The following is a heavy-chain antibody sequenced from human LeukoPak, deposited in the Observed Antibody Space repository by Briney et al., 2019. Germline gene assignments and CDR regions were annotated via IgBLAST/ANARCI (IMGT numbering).Heavy chain of an antibody. D-gene: IGHD1-26*01. CDR1: GGSVSSSAYF. Sequence: SETLSLTCTVSGGSVSSSAYFWAWIRQPPGKGLEWIGEINHSGSTNYNPSLKSRVTISVDTSKNQFSLKLSSVTAADTAVYYCAREGGGSYYPFDYWGQGTLVTVSS. J-gene: IGHJ4*02. CDR3: AREGGGSYYPFDY. V-gene: IGHV4-39*07. CDR2: INHSGST.